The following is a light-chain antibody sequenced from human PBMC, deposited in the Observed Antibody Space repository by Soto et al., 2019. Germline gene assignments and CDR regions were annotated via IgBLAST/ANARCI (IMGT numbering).Light chain of an antibody. CDR1: QSVSSTY. J-gene: IGKJ1*01. V-gene: IGKV3-20*01. Sequence: EIVLTQSPGTLSLSPGERATLSCRASQSVSSTYLAWYQHKLGQAPRLVIYGASSKASGIPDRFSGSGSGTDFTLTISRLEPEDFAVYYCQQYGSSPRSFGQGTQVDIK. CDR2: GAS. CDR3: QQYGSSPRS.